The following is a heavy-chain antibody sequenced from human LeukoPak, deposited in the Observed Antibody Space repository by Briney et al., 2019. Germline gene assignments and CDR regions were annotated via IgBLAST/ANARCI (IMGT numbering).Heavy chain of an antibody. Sequence: ASVKVSCKTSGYTFTTYYMHWVRQAPGQGLEWMGIINPTGGSTSYAQKFQGRVTMTRDMSTSTVYMELSSLRSEDTAVYYYARSGLLWFGESLNGENWFDLWGQGTLVTVSS. V-gene: IGHV1-46*01. CDR1: GYTFTTYY. D-gene: IGHD3-10*01. CDR2: INPTGGST. J-gene: IGHJ5*02. CDR3: ARSGLLWFGESLNGENWFDL.